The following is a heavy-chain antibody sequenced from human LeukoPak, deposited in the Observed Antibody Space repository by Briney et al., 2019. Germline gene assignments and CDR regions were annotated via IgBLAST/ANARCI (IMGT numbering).Heavy chain of an antibody. CDR1: GGYISSRSYS. J-gene: IGHJ4*02. CDR2: FHYSGST. D-gene: IGHD3-22*01. V-gene: IGHV4-39*07. CDR3: AHQSSGYYVVYDY. Sequence: SETLSLTCSVSGGYISSRSYSWGWIRHSPGKGLEWIGNFHYSGSTYYNPSLKSRVTISVDTSKNQFSLKLSSVTAADTAVYYCAHQSSGYYVVYDYWGQGTLVTVSS.